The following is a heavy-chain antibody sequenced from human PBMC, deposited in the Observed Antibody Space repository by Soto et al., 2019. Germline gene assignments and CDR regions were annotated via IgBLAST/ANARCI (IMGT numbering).Heavy chain of an antibody. CDR2: ILPIFGTG. Sequence: QGQLVQSGAEVKKPGSSVKVSCKASGGTFSSSAISWLRQAPGQGLEWMGGILPIFGTGNSAQKFQGRVKINADESTSTAYMEMSTLRSEDTAVYYCARENTATRTPYYYYGMDVWGQGTTVTVSS. CDR1: GGTFSSSA. CDR3: ARENTATRTPYYYYGMDV. D-gene: IGHD5-18*01. J-gene: IGHJ6*02. V-gene: IGHV1-69*01.